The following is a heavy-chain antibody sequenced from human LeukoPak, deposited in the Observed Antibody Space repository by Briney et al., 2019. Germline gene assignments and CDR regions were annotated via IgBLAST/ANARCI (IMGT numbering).Heavy chain of an antibody. CDR3: ARDRTSVYYYMDV. Sequence: SVKVSCKASGGTFSSYAISWVRQAPGQGLEWMGGIIPIFGTANYAQKFQGRVTITADESTSTAYMELSSLSSEDTAVYYCARDRTSVYYYMDVWGKGTTVTVSS. CDR2: IIPIFGTA. V-gene: IGHV1-69*13. CDR1: GGTFSSYA. D-gene: IGHD1-7*01. J-gene: IGHJ6*03.